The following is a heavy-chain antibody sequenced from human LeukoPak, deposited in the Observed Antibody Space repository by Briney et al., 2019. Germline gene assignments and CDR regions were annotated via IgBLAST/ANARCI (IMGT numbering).Heavy chain of an antibody. D-gene: IGHD2-15*01. CDR3: ARDSVSYCSGGSCFDY. J-gene: IGHJ4*02. CDR2: ISSGGGTI. Sequence: GGSLRLSCVASGFTFSTYSMNWVRQAPGKGLEWISYISSGGGTIHYADSVKGRFTISRDNAKNSLYLQMDSLRAEDTAVYYCARDSVSYCSGGSCFDYWGQGTLVTVSS. CDR1: GFTFSTYS. V-gene: IGHV3-48*01.